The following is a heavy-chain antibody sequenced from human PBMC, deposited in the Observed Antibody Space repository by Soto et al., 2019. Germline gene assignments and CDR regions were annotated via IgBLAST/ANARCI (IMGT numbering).Heavy chain of an antibody. CDR3: VKDGSSGWPYFYDMDV. CDR1: GFTFSSYG. D-gene: IGHD6-19*01. V-gene: IGHV3-30*18. Sequence: GGSLRLSCAASGFTFSSYGRHWVRQAPGKGLEWVAVISYDGSNKYYADSVKGRFTISRDNSKNTLYLQMSSLRAEDTAVYYCVKDGSSGWPYFYDMDVWGQGTTVTVYS. J-gene: IGHJ6*02. CDR2: ISYDGSNK.